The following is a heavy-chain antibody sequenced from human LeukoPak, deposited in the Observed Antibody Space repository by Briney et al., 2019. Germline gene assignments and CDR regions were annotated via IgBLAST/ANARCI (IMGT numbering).Heavy chain of an antibody. J-gene: IGHJ4*02. CDR1: GFTFSSYA. Sequence: GGSLRLSCAASGFTFSSYAMHWVRQAPGKGLEWVAVISYDGSNKYYADSVKGRFTISRDNSKDTLYLQMNSLRAEDTAVYYCARVNPLRVPAAMDCWGQGTLVTVSS. D-gene: IGHD2-2*01. V-gene: IGHV3-30-3*01. CDR2: ISYDGSNK. CDR3: ARVNPLRVPAAMDC.